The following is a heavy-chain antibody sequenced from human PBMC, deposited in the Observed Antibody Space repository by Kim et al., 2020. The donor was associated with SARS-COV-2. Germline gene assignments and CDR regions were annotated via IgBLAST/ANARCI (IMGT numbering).Heavy chain of an antibody. J-gene: IGHJ5*02. V-gene: IGHV4-31*03. Sequence: SETLSLTCTVSGGSISSGGYYWSWIRQHPGKGLEWIGYIYYSGSTYYNPSLKSRVTISVDTSKNQFSLKLSSVTAADTAVYYCARDSRPGNILTGPDTFDPWGQGTLVTVSS. CDR3: ARDSRPGNILTGPDTFDP. D-gene: IGHD3-9*01. CDR1: GGSISSGGYY. CDR2: IYYSGST.